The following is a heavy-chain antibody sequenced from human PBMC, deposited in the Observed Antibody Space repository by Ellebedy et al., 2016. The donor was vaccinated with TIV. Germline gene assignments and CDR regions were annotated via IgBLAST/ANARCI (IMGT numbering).Heavy chain of an antibody. D-gene: IGHD1-26*01. CDR2: ISNTGSRT. CDR3: ARAGSYRFDY. J-gene: IGHJ4*02. CDR1: GFTFSSYA. Sequence: GESLKISCAASGFTFSSYAMSWVRQAPGKGLEWVSTISNTGSRTYYADSVKGRFTISRDNAKNTLYLQMNSLRLEDTGVYFCARAGSYRFDYWGQGSLVTVSS. V-gene: IGHV3-23*01.